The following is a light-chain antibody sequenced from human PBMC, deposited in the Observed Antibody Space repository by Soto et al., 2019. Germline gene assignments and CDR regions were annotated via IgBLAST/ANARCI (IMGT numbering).Light chain of an antibody. J-gene: IGKJ1*01. Sequence: DIQMTQSPSTLSASVGDRVTLTCRASQSISSWLAWYQQKPGKAPKLLIYDASNLESGVPSRFSGGGSGTEFSLTISSLQPDDFATYYCQQYNYFWAFGQGTKVDIK. V-gene: IGKV1-5*01. CDR1: QSISSW. CDR3: QQYNYFWA. CDR2: DAS.